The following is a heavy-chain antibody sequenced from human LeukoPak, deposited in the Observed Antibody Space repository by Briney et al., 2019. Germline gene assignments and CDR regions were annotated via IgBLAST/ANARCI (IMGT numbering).Heavy chain of an antibody. D-gene: IGHD3-22*01. CDR1: GFTFSSHI. Sequence: PGGSLRLSCAATGFTFSSHIMNWVRQAPGKGLEWVSSISGRGNYIFYADSVKGRFTISRDSAKNSLSLQMNSLRAEDTAVYYCAKDQGFDYYDSSGYYLDYWGQGTLVTVSS. CDR2: ISGRGNYI. V-gene: IGHV3-21*04. CDR3: AKDQGFDYYDSSGYYLDY. J-gene: IGHJ4*02.